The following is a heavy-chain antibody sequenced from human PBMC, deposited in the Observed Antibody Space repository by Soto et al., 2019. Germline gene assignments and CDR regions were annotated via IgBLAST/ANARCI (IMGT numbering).Heavy chain of an antibody. J-gene: IGHJ4*02. Sequence: PGGSLRLSCAVSGFTFTTYAMSWVRQAPGKGLEWVSTISVSGDTTYYADSVKGRFAVSRDNSKNTIYLQMNSLRAEDTAIYHCATRHLSYCSGGTCNPFDFWGQGTLVTVSS. CDR3: ATRHLSYCSGGTCNPFDF. CDR1: GFTFTTYA. V-gene: IGHV3-23*01. D-gene: IGHD2-15*01. CDR2: ISVSGDTT.